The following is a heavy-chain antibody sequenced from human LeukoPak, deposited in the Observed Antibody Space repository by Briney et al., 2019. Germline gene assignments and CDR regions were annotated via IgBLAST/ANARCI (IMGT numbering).Heavy chain of an antibody. V-gene: IGHV3-20*04. CDR1: GLTFSDSY. Sequence: GGSLRLSCAASGLTFSDSYMSWVRQAPGKGLEWVSGINGNGGSRGYAASVKGRFTISRDNANNSLYLQMNSLRAEDTALYYCARGSSFHNYWGQGTLVTVSS. CDR2: INGNGGSR. J-gene: IGHJ4*02. CDR3: ARGSSFHNY. D-gene: IGHD6-6*01.